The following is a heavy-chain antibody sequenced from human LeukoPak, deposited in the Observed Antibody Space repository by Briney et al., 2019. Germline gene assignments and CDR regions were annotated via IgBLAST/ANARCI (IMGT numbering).Heavy chain of an antibody. Sequence: GGSLRLSCAASGFTFSSYWTSWVRQAPGKGLEWVANIKQDGSEKYYVDSVKGRFTISRDNAKNSLYLQMNSLRAEDTAVYYCARDRSNYYGMDVWGQGTTVTVSS. CDR1: GFTFSSYW. CDR3: ARDRSNYYGMDV. CDR2: IKQDGSEK. J-gene: IGHJ6*02. V-gene: IGHV3-7*03.